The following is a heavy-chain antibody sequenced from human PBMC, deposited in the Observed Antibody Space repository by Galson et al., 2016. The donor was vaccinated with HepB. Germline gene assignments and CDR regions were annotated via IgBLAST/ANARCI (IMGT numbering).Heavy chain of an antibody. Sequence: LEWVAAISGSGAATYYADSVQGWFSISRDNAKNTLDLQMSSLRVDDTAVYFCAKDLRDGTYYLDYWGQGTLVTVTA. CDR3: AKDLRDGTYYLDY. J-gene: IGHJ4*02. CDR2: ISGSGAAT. V-gene: IGHV3-23*01. D-gene: IGHD5-24*01.